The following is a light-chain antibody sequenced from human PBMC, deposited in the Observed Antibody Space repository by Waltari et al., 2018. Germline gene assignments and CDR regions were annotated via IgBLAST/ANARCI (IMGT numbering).Light chain of an antibody. CDR2: GSS. CDR3: QQSFNPPWT. Sequence: DIQMTQSPSSLSASVGATVTTSCRPSQYIGGYLHWYQLKAGKAPKLLIAGSSRLQDGVPSRFSGSGSGTDFTLTISSLHSDDFAIYVCQQSFNPPWTFGQGTKVDI. J-gene: IGKJ1*01. V-gene: IGKV1-39*01. CDR1: QYIGGY.